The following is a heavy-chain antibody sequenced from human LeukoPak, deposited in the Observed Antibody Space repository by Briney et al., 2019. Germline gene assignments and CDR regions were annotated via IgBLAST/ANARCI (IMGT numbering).Heavy chain of an antibody. D-gene: IGHD3-22*01. Sequence: GGSLRLSCAASGFTFSSYAMSWVRQAPGKGLEWVSGISGSGDTYYADSVKGRFTISRDNSKNTLYLQMNSLRAEDTAVYYCAKGNEIVVVLAGFDYWGQGTLVTVSS. J-gene: IGHJ4*02. CDR2: ISGSGDT. CDR3: AKGNEIVVVLAGFDY. V-gene: IGHV3-23*01. CDR1: GFTFSSYA.